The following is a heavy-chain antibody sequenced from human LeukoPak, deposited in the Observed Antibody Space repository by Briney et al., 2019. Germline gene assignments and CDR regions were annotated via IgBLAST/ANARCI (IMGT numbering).Heavy chain of an antibody. V-gene: IGHV1-18*04. Sequence: GASVKVSCKASGYTFTSYYMHWVRQAPGQGLEWMGWISAYNGNTNYAQKLQGRVTMTTDTSTSTAYMELRSLRSDDTAVYYCARTEYYYDSSGEFDYWGQGTLVTVSS. CDR2: ISAYNGNT. D-gene: IGHD3-22*01. J-gene: IGHJ4*02. CDR1: GYTFTSYY. CDR3: ARTEYYYDSSGEFDY.